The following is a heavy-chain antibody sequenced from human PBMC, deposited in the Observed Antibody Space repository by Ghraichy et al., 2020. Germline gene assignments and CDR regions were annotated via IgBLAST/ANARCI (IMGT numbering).Heavy chain of an antibody. CDR3: ARRPPGGTFDI. Sequence: SETLSLTCTVSGGSISSYYWTWIRQPPGKGLEWIGYIYTSGSTNYIPSLKSRVTISLDTSKNQFSLRLNSVTAADTAVYYCARRPPGGTFDIWGQGTMVAVSS. D-gene: IGHD2-15*01. CDR1: GGSISSYY. V-gene: IGHV4-4*09. CDR2: IYTSGST. J-gene: IGHJ3*02.